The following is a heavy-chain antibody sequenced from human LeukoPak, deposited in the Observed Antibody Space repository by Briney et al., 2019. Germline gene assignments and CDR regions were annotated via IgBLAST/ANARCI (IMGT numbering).Heavy chain of an antibody. J-gene: IGHJ4*02. CDR3: ARDKVYSSSETDY. Sequence: PGGSLRLSCAASGFTFSDYYMSWIRQAPGKGLEWVSYISSSGSTIYYADSVKGRFTISRDNAKNSLYLQMNSLRAEDTAVYYCARDKVYSSSETDYWGQGTLVTVSS. V-gene: IGHV3-11*04. CDR2: ISSSGSTI. CDR1: GFTFSDYY. D-gene: IGHD6-13*01.